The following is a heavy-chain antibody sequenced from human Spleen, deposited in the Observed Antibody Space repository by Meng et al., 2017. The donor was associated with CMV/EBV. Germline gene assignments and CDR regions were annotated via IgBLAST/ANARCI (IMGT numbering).Heavy chain of an antibody. CDR2: ISSASDYI. CDR1: GFTFSRYT. Sequence: GESLKISCAAPGFTFSRYTMNWVRQAPGKGLEWVSSISSASDYIYYADSVKGRFTISRDNAKNSLSLQMNSLRAEDTAVYYCAREMPAAKRPFDYWGQGTLVTVSS. D-gene: IGHD2-2*01. V-gene: IGHV3-21*01. J-gene: IGHJ4*02. CDR3: AREMPAAKRPFDY.